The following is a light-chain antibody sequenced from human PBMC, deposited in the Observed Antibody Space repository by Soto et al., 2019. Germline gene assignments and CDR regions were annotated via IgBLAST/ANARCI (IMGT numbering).Light chain of an antibody. J-gene: IGKJ4*01. Sequence: AIQLTQSPSSLSASVGDRVTITCRASQGIRNDLGWYQQRPGTAPKLLIYAASNLQNGVPSRFSGSGSGTDFTLTISSLQPEDIATYYCVKDYTYPLTFAGGTKVAIK. V-gene: IGKV1-6*01. CDR1: QGIRND. CDR3: VKDYTYPLT. CDR2: AAS.